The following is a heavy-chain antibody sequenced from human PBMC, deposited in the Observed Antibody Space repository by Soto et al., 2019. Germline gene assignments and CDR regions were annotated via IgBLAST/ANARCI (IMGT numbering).Heavy chain of an antibody. J-gene: IGHJ6*02. CDR2: IYYSGST. CDR1: GGSISSSSYC. V-gene: IGHV4-39*01. Sequence: SETLSLTCTVSGGSISSSSYCWGWIRQPPGKGLEWIGSIYYSGSTYYNPSLKSRVTISVDTSKNQFSLKLSSVTAADTAVYYCAGQPTAGSYYDLGSYYYYYAMDVWGQGTTVTVSS. CDR3: AGQPTAGSYYDLGSYYYYYAMDV. D-gene: IGHD3-10*01.